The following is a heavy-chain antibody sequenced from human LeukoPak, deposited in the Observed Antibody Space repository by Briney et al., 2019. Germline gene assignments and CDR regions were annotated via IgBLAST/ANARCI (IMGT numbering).Heavy chain of an antibody. Sequence: ASVKVSCKASGYTFTSYAMHWERQAPGQRLEWMGWINAGNGNTKYSQKFQGRVTITRDTSASTAYMELSSLRSEDTAVYYCATWGRQWLVPGDAFDIWGQGTMVTVFS. CDR3: ATWGRQWLVPGDAFDI. D-gene: IGHD6-19*01. V-gene: IGHV1-3*01. J-gene: IGHJ3*02. CDR2: INAGNGNT. CDR1: GYTFTSYA.